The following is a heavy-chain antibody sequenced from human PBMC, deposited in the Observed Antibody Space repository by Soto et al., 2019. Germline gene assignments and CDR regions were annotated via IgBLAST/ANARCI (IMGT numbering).Heavy chain of an antibody. CDR3: ARWGYCIKGVCSEAYYYYGMDV. V-gene: IGHV1-8*01. D-gene: IGHD2-8*01. Sequence: GASVKVSCKASGYTFTSYDINWVRQATGQGLEWMGWMNPNSGNTGYAQKFQGRVTMTRNTSISTAYMELSSLRSEDTAVYYCARWGYCIKGVCSEAYYYYGMDVWGQGTTVTVSS. CDR1: GYTFTSYD. CDR2: MNPNSGNT. J-gene: IGHJ6*02.